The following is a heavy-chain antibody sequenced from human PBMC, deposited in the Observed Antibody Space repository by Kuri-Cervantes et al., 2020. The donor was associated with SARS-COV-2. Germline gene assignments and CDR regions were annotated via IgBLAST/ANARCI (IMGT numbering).Heavy chain of an antibody. CDR2: ISYDGTNK. D-gene: IGHD3-3*01. CDR3: ARGRFGVHDS. V-gene: IGHV3-30-3*01. Sequence: GESLKTSCAASGFTFSRYAMHWVRQAPGKRLEWVAVISYDGTNKDCTASGKGRFTISRDNSQNTLYLQMKSLRTEDTALYYCARGRFGVHDSWGQGTLVTVSS. J-gene: IGHJ4*02. CDR1: GFTFSRYA.